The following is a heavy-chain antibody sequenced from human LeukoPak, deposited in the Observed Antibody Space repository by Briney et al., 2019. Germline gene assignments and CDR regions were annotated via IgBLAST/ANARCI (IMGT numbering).Heavy chain of an antibody. CDR1: GYTLTELS. Sequence: ASVKVSCKVSGYTLTELSMHWVRQAPGKGLEWMGGFDPEDGETIYAQKFQGRVTMTEDTSTDTAYMELSSLRSEDTAVYYCAAMNGYSGYDYFSFDYWGQGTLVTVSS. CDR3: AAMNGYSGYDYFSFDY. CDR2: FDPEDGET. V-gene: IGHV1-24*01. J-gene: IGHJ4*02. D-gene: IGHD5-12*01.